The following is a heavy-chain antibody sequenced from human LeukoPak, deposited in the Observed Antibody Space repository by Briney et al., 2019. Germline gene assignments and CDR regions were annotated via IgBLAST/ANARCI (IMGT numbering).Heavy chain of an antibody. CDR3: ARAPVLPNGIDV. V-gene: IGHV3-66*01. Sequence: GGSLRLSCAASGFTVSSDYMSWLRQAPGKGLEWVSTIYIGGSTYYADFVEGRFTTSRDNSKNTLDLQMNRLRAEDTAVYYCARAPVLPNGIDVWGQGTTVTVSS. J-gene: IGHJ6*02. CDR2: IYIGGST. CDR1: GFTVSSDY.